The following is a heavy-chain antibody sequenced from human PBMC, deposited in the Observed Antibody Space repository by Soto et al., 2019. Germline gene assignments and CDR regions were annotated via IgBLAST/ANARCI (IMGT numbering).Heavy chain of an antibody. V-gene: IGHV1-69*01. CDR2: IIPIFGTA. J-gene: IGHJ4*02. Sequence: QVQLVQSGAEVKKPGSSVKVSCKASGGTFSSYAISWVRQAPGQGLEWMGGIIPIFGTANYAQKFQGRVTITADESTSTGYMELSSLRSEDTAGYYCAGGVVVRGVIITGGFDYWGQGTLVTVSS. D-gene: IGHD3-10*01. CDR1: GGTFSSYA. CDR3: AGGVVVRGVIITGGFDY.